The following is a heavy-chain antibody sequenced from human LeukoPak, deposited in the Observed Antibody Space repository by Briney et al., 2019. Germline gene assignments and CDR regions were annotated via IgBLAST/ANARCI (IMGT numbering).Heavy chain of an antibody. D-gene: IGHD4-17*01. Sequence: GSVKVSRKASGYTFTSYRISWVRQAPGQGLECMGWNSAYNGNTNYPQKLQGRVTMTTDTSTSTAYMELGSLRSDDTAVYYCARVPGYGDYVDYWGQGTLVTVSS. CDR3: ARVPGYGDYVDY. J-gene: IGHJ4*02. CDR1: GYTFTSYR. CDR2: NSAYNGNT. V-gene: IGHV1-18*01.